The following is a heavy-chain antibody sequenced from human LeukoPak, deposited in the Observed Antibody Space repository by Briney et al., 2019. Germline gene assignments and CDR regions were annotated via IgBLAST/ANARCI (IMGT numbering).Heavy chain of an antibody. V-gene: IGHV3-23*01. CDR2: ISSRGDST. CDR1: GLIFSNYA. J-gene: IGHJ4*02. D-gene: IGHD6-19*01. CDR3: VKGPRPDITVAHTVEN. Sequence: GGSLRLSCAASGLIFSNYAMSWFRQVPGRGLEWVSTISSRGDSTYVADSVKGRFTISRDNSKNSLYLQMNTVRAEDTAVYYCVKGPRPDITVAHTVENWGQGTLVTVSS.